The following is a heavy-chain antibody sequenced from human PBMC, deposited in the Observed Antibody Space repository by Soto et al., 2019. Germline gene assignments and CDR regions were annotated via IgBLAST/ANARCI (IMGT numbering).Heavy chain of an antibody. Sequence: QVQLVQSGAEVKKPGSSVKVSCKASGGTFSSYTISWVRQAPGQGLEWMGRIIPILGIANYAQKFQGRVTITADKSTSTAYMERSSLRSEDTAVYYCAREGVAAAGTRRWFDPWGQGTLVTVSS. CDR3: AREGVAAAGTRRWFDP. V-gene: IGHV1-69*08. D-gene: IGHD6-13*01. CDR2: IIPILGIA. J-gene: IGHJ5*02. CDR1: GGTFSSYT.